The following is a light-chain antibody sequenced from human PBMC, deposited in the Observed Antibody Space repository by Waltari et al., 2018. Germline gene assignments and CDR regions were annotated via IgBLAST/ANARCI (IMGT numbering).Light chain of an antibody. V-gene: IGKV4-1*01. Sequence: DIVMTQSPDFLAVSLGERAAINGKSSQSVLYCSNNKNYLAWYRQKPGRPPKLLMYWASTRETGVPDRLSGSGAGTDYTLTISSLQAEDVVVYYCQQYYSTPLPFGGGTKVEIK. CDR1: QSVLYCSNNKNY. CDR2: WAS. J-gene: IGKJ4*01. CDR3: QQYYSTPLP.